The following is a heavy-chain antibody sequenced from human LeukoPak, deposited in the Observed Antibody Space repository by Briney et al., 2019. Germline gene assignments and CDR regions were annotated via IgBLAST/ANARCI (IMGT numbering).Heavy chain of an antibody. V-gene: IGHV4-34*01. J-gene: IGHJ4*02. Sequence: SETLSLTCAVYGGSSSGYYWSWIRQPPGKGLEWIGEINHSGSTNYNPSLKSRVTISVDTSKNQFSLKLSSVTAADTAVYYCARETRPVANLFDYWGQGTLVTVSS. CDR3: ARETRPVANLFDY. CDR2: INHSGST. CDR1: GGSSSGYY. D-gene: IGHD5-12*01.